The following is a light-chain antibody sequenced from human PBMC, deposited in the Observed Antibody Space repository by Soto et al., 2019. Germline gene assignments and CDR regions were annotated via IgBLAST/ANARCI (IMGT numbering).Light chain of an antibody. CDR2: GAS. CDR3: QQYYKLPYT. Sequence: EIVMTQSPATLSVPPGERATLSCRASQSVSGNLAWYQQNPGRAPRLLIYGASARATDIPARFSGSGSGTEFTLTISSLQSEDFALYYCQQYYKLPYTFGQGTRLEIK. J-gene: IGKJ2*01. CDR1: QSVSGN. V-gene: IGKV3-15*01.